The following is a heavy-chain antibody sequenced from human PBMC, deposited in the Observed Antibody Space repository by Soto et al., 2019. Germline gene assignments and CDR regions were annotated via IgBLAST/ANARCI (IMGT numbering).Heavy chain of an antibody. Sequence: EVQLVESGGGLVQPGRSLRLSCAASGFTFDDYAMHWVRQAPGKGLEWVSGISWNSGSIGYADSVKGRFTISRDNAKNSLYLQMNSLRAEDTALYYCAKARYSGYDPGYFDYRGQGTLVTVSS. D-gene: IGHD5-12*01. CDR2: ISWNSGSI. CDR3: AKARYSGYDPGYFDY. V-gene: IGHV3-9*01. J-gene: IGHJ4*02. CDR1: GFTFDDYA.